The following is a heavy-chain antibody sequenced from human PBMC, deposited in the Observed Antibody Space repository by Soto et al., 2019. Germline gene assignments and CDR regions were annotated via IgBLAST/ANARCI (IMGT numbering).Heavy chain of an antibody. V-gene: IGHV3-73*01. Sequence: GGSLRLSCAASGFTFSGSAMHWVRQASGKGLEWVGRIRSKANSYATAYAASVKGRFTNSRDDSKNTAYLQMNSLKTEDTAVYYCTGPKGRWLGSKFPGPQKMGGKKIDNYYGMDVWGQGTTVTVSS. CDR2: IRSKANSYAT. CDR3: TGPKGRWLGSKFPGPQKMGGKKIDNYYGMDV. J-gene: IGHJ6*02. CDR1: GFTFSGSA. D-gene: IGHD6-19*01.